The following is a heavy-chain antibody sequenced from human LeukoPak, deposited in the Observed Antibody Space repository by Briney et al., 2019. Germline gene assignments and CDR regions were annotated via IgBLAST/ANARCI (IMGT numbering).Heavy chain of an antibody. D-gene: IGHD5-12*01. CDR2: IKTDGSTT. CDR1: GFTFSTYW. J-gene: IGHJ4*02. CDR3: ARGAYSGYPGFDS. V-gene: IGHV3-74*01. Sequence: GGSLRLSCAASGFTFSTYWMHWVRQAPGKGLVWVSRIKTDGSTTNYADSVKGRFTISRDNAKNTLYLHMNSLRAEDTAVYYCARGAYSGYPGFDSWGLGTLVTVSS.